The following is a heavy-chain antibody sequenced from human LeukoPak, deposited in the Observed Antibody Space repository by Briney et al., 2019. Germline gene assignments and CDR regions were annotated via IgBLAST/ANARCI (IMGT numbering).Heavy chain of an antibody. CDR3: ARESYCTGGSCYSGRAFDV. V-gene: IGHV3-23*01. CDR1: GFTFSHYG. D-gene: IGHD2-15*01. J-gene: IGHJ3*01. Sequence: PGGSLGLSCAASGFTFSHYGMTWVRQAPGKGLEWVSAISGSGGSTYYAGSVKGRFTISRDNSKNTLYLQMNSLRAEDTALYYCARESYCTGGSCYSGRAFDVWGQGTMVTVSS. CDR2: ISGSGGST.